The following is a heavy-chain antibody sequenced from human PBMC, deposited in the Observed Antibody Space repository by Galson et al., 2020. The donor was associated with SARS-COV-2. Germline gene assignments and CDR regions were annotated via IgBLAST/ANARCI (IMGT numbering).Heavy chain of an antibody. J-gene: IGHJ3*02. CDR3: ARDIPAIAAAGTDAFDI. CDR2: IWYDGSNK. CDR1: GFTFSSYG. Sequence: GGSLRLSCAASGFTFSSYGMHWVRQAPGKGLEWVAVIWYDGSNKYYADSVKGRFTISRDNSKNTLYLQMNSLRAEDTAVYYCARDIPAIAAAGTDAFDIWGQGTMGTVSS. D-gene: IGHD6-13*01. V-gene: IGHV3-33*01.